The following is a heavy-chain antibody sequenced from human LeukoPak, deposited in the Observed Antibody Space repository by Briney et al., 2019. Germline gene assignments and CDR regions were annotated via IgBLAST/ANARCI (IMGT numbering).Heavy chain of an antibody. CDR2: INHSGST. V-gene: IGHV4-34*01. CDR3: ARDLGARDYYYYYGMDV. CDR1: GGSFSGYY. Sequence: SEALSLTCAVYGGSFSGYYWSWIRQPPGKGLEWIGEINHSGSTNYNPSLKSRVTISVDTSKNQFSLKLSSVTAADTAVYYCARDLGARDYYYYYGMDVWGQGTTVTVSS. J-gene: IGHJ6*02.